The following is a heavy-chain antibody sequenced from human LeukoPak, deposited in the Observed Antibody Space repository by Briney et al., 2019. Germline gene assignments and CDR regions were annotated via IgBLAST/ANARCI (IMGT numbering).Heavy chain of an antibody. CDR1: GGSISSYY. CDR3: ARAGAPFLEWLVVPSWFDP. V-gene: IGHV4-59*01. Sequence: PSETLSLTCTVSGGSISSYYWSWIRQPPGKGLEWIGYIYYSGSTNYNPSLKSRVTISVDTSKNQFSLKLSSVTAADTAVYYCARAGAPFLEWLVVPSWFDPWGQGTLVTVSS. J-gene: IGHJ5*02. CDR2: IYYSGST. D-gene: IGHD3-3*01.